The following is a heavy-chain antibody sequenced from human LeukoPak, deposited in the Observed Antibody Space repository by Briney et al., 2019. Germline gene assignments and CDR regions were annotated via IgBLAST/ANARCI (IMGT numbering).Heavy chain of an antibody. D-gene: IGHD6-13*01. Sequence: GASVKLSCKASGYTCTSYGNSWVRQAPGQGLELMGWISAYNGNTNYAQKLQGRVTMTTDTSTSTAYMELRSLRSDDTAVYYYARGVYSSSWPYYYYYYMDVWGKGTTVTISS. V-gene: IGHV1-18*01. CDR2: ISAYNGNT. J-gene: IGHJ6*03. CDR3: ARGVYSSSWPYYYYYYMDV. CDR1: GYTCTSYG.